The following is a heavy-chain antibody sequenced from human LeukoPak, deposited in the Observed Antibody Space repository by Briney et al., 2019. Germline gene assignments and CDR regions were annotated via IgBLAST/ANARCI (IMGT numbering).Heavy chain of an antibody. Sequence: PSETLSLTCTVSGGSIGNYFWSWIRQPAGKGLEWIGRIYTSENTNYNPSLKSRVTVSVDTSKNQFSLRLSSVTAADTAVYYCAREATWTGTPYYFDYWGQGTLVTVSS. CDR1: GGSIGNYF. J-gene: IGHJ4*02. CDR2: IYTSENT. CDR3: AREATWTGTPYYFDY. V-gene: IGHV4-4*07. D-gene: IGHD3/OR15-3a*01.